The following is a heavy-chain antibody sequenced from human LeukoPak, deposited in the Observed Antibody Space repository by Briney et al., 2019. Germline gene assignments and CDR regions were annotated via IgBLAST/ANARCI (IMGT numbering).Heavy chain of an antibody. CDR1: GYTFTGYY. V-gene: IGHV1-2*02. J-gene: IGHJ5*02. D-gene: IGHD1-26*01. CDR3: ARPLYSGSYDWFDP. Sequence: ASVKVSCKASGYTFTGYYMNWVRQAPGQGLEWMGWINPNSGGTNYAQKFQGRVTMTRDTSISTAYMELSRLRSDDTAVYYCARPLYSGSYDWFDPWGQGTLVTVSS. CDR2: INPNSGGT.